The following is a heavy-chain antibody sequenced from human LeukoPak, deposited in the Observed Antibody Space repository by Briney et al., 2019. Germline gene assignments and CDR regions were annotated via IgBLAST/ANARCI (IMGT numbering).Heavy chain of an antibody. CDR2: IIPIFGTA. J-gene: IGHJ6*03. CDR3: ARHSSSSSNYYYYYYMDV. CDR1: GGTFSSYA. V-gene: IGHV1-69*05. D-gene: IGHD6-6*01. Sequence: ASVKVSCKASGGTFSSYAISWVRQAPGQGLEWMGGIIPIFGTANYAQKFQGRVTITTDESTSTAYMELSSLRSEDTAVCYCARHSSSSSNYYYYYYMDVWGRGTTVTVSS.